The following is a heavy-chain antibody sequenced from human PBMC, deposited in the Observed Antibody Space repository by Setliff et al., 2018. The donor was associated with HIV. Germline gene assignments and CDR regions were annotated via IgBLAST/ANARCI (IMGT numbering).Heavy chain of an antibody. CDR2: ISSSSRSK. CDR1: GFTFSTYS. V-gene: IGHV3-21*04. J-gene: IGHJ4*02. CDR3: AKTQTVITVYGPFDS. Sequence: GGSLRLSCAASGFTFSTYSMNWVRQAPGKGLEWVSSISSSSRSKYYVDSVKGRFTISRDNVKNSLYLQMNSLRAEDTAMYYCAKTQTVITVYGPFDSWGQGTPVTVSS. D-gene: IGHD4-4*01.